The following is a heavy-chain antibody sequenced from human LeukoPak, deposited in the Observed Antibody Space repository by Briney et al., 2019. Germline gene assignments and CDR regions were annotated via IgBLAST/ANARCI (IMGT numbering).Heavy chain of an antibody. D-gene: IGHD2-15*01. Sequence: ASVKVSCKASGYTFTGYYMHWVRQAPGQGLEWMGWINPNSGGTNYAQKFQGRVTMTRDTSISTAYMELSRLRSDDTAVYYYARDGSLAVVEAFDIWGQGTMVTVSS. V-gene: IGHV1-2*02. J-gene: IGHJ3*02. CDR2: INPNSGGT. CDR1: GYTFTGYY. CDR3: ARDGSLAVVEAFDI.